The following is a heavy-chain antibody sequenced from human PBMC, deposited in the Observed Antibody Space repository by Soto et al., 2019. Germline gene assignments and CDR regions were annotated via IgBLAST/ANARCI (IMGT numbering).Heavy chain of an antibody. Sequence: QITLKESGPTLVKPTQTLTLTCTFSGFSLTTTGVGVGWIRQPPGKAPEWLAVIYWDDDKRYTPSLRSRLTITKATPKNQVVLTMTNMDPLDTATYYCAHRLRGDYNYWGQGTLVTVSS. D-gene: IGHD4-17*01. CDR1: GFSLTTTGVG. CDR2: IYWDDDK. CDR3: AHRLRGDYNY. J-gene: IGHJ4*02. V-gene: IGHV2-5*02.